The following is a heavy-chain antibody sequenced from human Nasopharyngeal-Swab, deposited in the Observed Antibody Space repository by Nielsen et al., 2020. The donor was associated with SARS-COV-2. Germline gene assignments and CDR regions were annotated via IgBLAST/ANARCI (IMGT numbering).Heavy chain of an antibody. CDR2: IYYSGTT. J-gene: IGHJ4*02. V-gene: IGHV4-59*01. CDR3: ARSGYSYGLPVGYFGH. CDR1: GGSISDYY. Sequence: SETLSLTCSVSGGSISDYYWSWIRQTPGKGLEWNGHIYYSGTTNYNPSLKSRVSISVDTSKNQFSLKLRSVTATDSAVYYCARSGYSYGLPVGYFGHWSQGTLVTVS. D-gene: IGHD5-18*01.